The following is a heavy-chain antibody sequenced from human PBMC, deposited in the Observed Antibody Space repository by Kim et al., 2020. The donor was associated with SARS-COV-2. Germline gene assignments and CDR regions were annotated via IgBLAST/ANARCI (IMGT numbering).Heavy chain of an antibody. CDR2: ISYDGSNK. CDR1: GFTFSSYA. V-gene: IGHV3-30*04. J-gene: IGHJ2*01. CDR3: ARADGGYCSGGSCYSDWYFDL. Sequence: GGSMRLSCAASGFTFSSYAMHWVRQVPGKGLEWVAVISYDGSNKYYADSVKGRFTISRDNSKNTLYLQMNSLRAEDTAVYYCARADGGYCSGGSCYSDWYFDLWGRGTLVTVSS. D-gene: IGHD2-15*01.